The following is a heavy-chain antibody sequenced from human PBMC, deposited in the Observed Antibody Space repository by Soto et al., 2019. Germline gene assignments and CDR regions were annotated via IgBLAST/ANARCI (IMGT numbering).Heavy chain of an antibody. J-gene: IGHJ5*02. CDR3: ARSIQEDIGVAGPKDIWFDP. D-gene: IGHD6-19*01. V-gene: IGHV1-3*01. CDR2: INAGNGNT. Sequence: ASVKVSCKASGYTFTSYAMHWLCQAPGQRLEWMGWINAGNGNTKYSQKFQGRVTITRDTSASTAYMELSSLRSEDTAVYYCARSIQEDIGVAGPKDIWFDPWGQGTLVTVSS. CDR1: GYTFTSYA.